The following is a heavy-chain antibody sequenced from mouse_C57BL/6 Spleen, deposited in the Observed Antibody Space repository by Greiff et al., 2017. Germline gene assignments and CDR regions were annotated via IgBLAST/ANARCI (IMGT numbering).Heavy chain of an antibody. V-gene: IGHV2-2*01. Sequence: VMLVESGPGLVQPSQSLSITCTVSGFSLTSYGVHWVRQSPGKGLEWLGVIWSGGSTDSNAAFISRLSISEDNSKSQVFFKMNSLQADDTAIYYCAREGLRPYAMDYWGQGTSVTVSS. CDR2: IWSGGST. CDR3: AREGLRPYAMDY. CDR1: GFSLTSYG. D-gene: IGHD2-4*01. J-gene: IGHJ4*01.